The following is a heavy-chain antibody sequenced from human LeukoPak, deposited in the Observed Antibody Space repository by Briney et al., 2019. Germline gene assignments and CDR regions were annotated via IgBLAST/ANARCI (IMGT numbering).Heavy chain of an antibody. V-gene: IGHV1-18*01. D-gene: IGHD1-7*01. Sequence: SVKVSCKASGYTFTSYGISWVRQAPGQGLEWMGWISAYNGNTNYAQKLQGRVTMTTDTSTSTAYMELRSLRSDDTAVYYCARDRYNWNYEGVSFDCWGQGTLVTVSS. CDR2: ISAYNGNT. J-gene: IGHJ4*02. CDR3: ARDRYNWNYEGVSFDC. CDR1: GYTFTSYG.